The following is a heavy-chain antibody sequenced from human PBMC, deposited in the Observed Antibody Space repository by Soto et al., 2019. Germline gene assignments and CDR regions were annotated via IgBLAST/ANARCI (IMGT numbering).Heavy chain of an antibody. D-gene: IGHD3-10*01. CDR2: IYPGYSDT. Sequence: VASVTISCVASGFSFTTYGIAWVLQMPAKDLECMGIIYPGYSDTRYSPSFQGQVTISGDKSSITAYLHCSSLKASGTAMYYCPATSLVRGPTGSMDVWGRGTTVAVSS. J-gene: IGHJ6*01. CDR3: PATSLVRGPTGSMDV. V-gene: IGHV5-51*01. CDR1: GFSFTTYG.